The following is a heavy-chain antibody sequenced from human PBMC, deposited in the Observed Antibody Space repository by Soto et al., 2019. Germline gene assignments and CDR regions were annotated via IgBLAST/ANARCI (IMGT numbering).Heavy chain of an antibody. Sequence: GGSLRLSCAASGYTLSDYSINWVRQAPGKGLEWVSYFGTSRKYIFYPDSVRGRFTIFRVDAKNSVYLQMNSLRDEDTAVDYCVRDRDWAFDIWGPGTMVTVSS. CDR1: GYTLSDYS. J-gene: IGHJ3*02. D-gene: IGHD3-9*01. V-gene: IGHV3-48*02. CDR2: FGTSRKYI. CDR3: VRDRDWAFDI.